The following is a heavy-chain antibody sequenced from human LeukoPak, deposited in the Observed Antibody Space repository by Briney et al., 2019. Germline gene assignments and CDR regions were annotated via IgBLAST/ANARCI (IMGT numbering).Heavy chain of an antibody. V-gene: IGHV3-7*03. D-gene: IGHD6-13*01. CDR2: IKEEGSEK. CDR1: GFPLNTHW. Sequence: GGSLTLSCAASGFPLNTHWMTWVRQAPGKGLERVANIKEEGSEKYCVESWKGRFTISRDNAKNSLYLQMNSLTAEDTAVYYCAREMIAAPPMTFDNWGQGTLVTVSS. J-gene: IGHJ4*02. CDR3: AREMIAAPPMTFDN.